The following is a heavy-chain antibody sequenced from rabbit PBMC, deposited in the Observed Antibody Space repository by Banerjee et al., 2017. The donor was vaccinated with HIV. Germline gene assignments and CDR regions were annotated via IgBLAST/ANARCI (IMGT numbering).Heavy chain of an antibody. CDR2: IDAGSGST. CDR1: GFDFSSNA. J-gene: IGHJ4*01. Sequence: QEQLEESGGGLVKPEGSLTLTCKASGFDFSSNAICWVRQAPGKGLEWIGCIDAGSGSTYYASWAKGRFTISKTSSTTVTLQMTSLTAADTATYFCARGGTLWGQGTLVTVS. V-gene: IGHV1S45*01. CDR3: ARGGTL.